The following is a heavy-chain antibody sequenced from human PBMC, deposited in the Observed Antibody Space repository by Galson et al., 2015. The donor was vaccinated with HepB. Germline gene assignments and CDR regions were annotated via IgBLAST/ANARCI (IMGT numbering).Heavy chain of an antibody. Sequence: SLRLSCAASGFTFSSYSMNWVRQAPGKGLEWVSYISSSSTSTYYADSVKGRFTISKDNAKNSLYLQMNSLRDEDTAVYYCARDRLGYYGMDVWGQGTTVTVSS. J-gene: IGHJ6*02. D-gene: IGHD6-19*01. CDR3: ARDRLGYYGMDV. CDR1: GFTFSSYS. V-gene: IGHV3-48*02. CDR2: ISSSSTST.